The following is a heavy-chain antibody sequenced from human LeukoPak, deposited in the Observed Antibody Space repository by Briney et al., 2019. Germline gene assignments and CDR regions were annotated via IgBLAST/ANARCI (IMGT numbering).Heavy chain of an antibody. Sequence: SETLSLTCTVSGGSISSGSYYWSWIRQPAGKGLEWIGRIYTSGSTNYNPSLKSRVTISVDTFKNQFSLKLSSVTAADTAVYYCARGLRPDAFDIWGQGTMVTVSS. D-gene: IGHD6-6*01. CDR3: ARGLRPDAFDI. CDR2: IYTSGST. V-gene: IGHV4-61*02. CDR1: GGSISSGSYY. J-gene: IGHJ3*02.